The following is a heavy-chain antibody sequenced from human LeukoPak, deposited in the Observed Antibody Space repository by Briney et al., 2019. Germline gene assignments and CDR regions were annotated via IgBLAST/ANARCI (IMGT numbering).Heavy chain of an antibody. CDR2: IYYSGST. V-gene: IGHV4-59*01. CDR3: ARTYVANAFDI. CDR1: GGSISSYY. D-gene: IGHD3-16*01. J-gene: IGHJ3*02. Sequence: SETLSLTCTVSGGSISSYYWSWIRQPPGKGLEGIGYIYYSGSTNYNPSLKSRVTISVDTSKNQFSPKLSSVTAADTAVYYCARTYVANAFDIWGQGTMVTVSS.